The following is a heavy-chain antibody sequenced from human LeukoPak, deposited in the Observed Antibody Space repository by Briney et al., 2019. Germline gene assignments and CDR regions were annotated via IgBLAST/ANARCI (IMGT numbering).Heavy chain of an antibody. J-gene: IGHJ4*02. V-gene: IGHV3-7*01. Sequence: GGSLRLSCAASGFIFSGYWMSWVRQAPGKGLEWVANMNQDGSEKYYVDSVKGRFTISRDNAKNTLYLQMNSLRVEDTAVYYCAREVTALTTFGYDYWGQGTLVTVSS. CDR1: GFIFSGYW. CDR2: MNQDGSEK. CDR3: AREVTALTTFGYDY. D-gene: IGHD4-17*01.